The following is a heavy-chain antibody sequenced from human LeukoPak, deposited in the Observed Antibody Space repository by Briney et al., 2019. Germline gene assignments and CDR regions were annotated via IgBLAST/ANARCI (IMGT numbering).Heavy chain of an antibody. CDR2: IIPIFGTA. J-gene: IGHJ4*02. CDR1: GGTFSSYT. D-gene: IGHD2-2*01. Sequence: SVKVSCKASGGTFSSYTFSWVRQAPGQGLEWMGGIIPIFGTANYAQKFQGRVTITADESTSTAYMELSSLRAEDTALYYCAKTSSLIGSSLGYWGQGTLVTVSS. CDR3: AKTSSLIGSSLGY. V-gene: IGHV1-69*13.